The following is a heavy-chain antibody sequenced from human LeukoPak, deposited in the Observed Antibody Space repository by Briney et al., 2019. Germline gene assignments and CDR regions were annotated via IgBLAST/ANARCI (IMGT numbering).Heavy chain of an antibody. Sequence: PGGSLRLSCVASGFPFSSYWMTWVSQAPGKGLEWVSAISGSGGSTSYAESVKGRFTISRDNSKNTLYLQMNNLRAEDTAVYYCAKDPGRYSSGWYMGDYWGQGTLVTVSS. CDR1: GFPFSSYW. J-gene: IGHJ4*02. CDR3: AKDPGRYSSGWYMGDY. V-gene: IGHV3-23*01. D-gene: IGHD6-19*01. CDR2: ISGSGGST.